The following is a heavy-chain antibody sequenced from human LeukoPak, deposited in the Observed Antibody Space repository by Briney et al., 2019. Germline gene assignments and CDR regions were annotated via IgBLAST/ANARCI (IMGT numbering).Heavy chain of an antibody. CDR2: ISGSGGST. CDR1: GFTFSNYA. CDR3: AKEATYYYDRSGFSFDY. V-gene: IGHV3-23*01. J-gene: IGHJ4*02. D-gene: IGHD3-22*01. Sequence: GGSLRLSCAASGFTFSNYAMSLVRQAPGKGLEWVSAISGSGGSTYYADSVKGRFTISRDNSKNTLYLQMNSLRAEDTAAYFCAKEATYYYDRSGFSFDYWGQGTLVTVSS.